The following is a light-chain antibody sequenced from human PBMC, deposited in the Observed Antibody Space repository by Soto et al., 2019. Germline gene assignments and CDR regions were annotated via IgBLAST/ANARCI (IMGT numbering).Light chain of an antibody. CDR1: GTDVGQYNY. J-gene: IGLJ1*01. CDR3: SSYTNSATLGV. Sequence: QSVLTQPPSASGSPGQSVTISCTGAGTDVGQYNYVSWYQQHPGKAPKLLIHHVSRRPSGVPARFSGSKSGNTASLTVSGLQTEDEASYYCSSYTNSATLGVFGTGTKLTVL. CDR2: HVS. V-gene: IGLV2-8*01.